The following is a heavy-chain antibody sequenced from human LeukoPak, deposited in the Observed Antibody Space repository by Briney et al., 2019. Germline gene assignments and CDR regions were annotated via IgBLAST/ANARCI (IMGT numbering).Heavy chain of an antibody. J-gene: IGHJ4*02. CDR2: INPNSGGT. CDR1: GYTFTGYY. CDR3: ARVRQIGYCSGGSCYNLDY. D-gene: IGHD2-15*01. Sequence: ASVKVSCKASGYTFTGYYMHWVRQAPGQGLEWMGWINPNSGGTNYAQKFQGRVTMTRDTSISTAYMELSRLRSDDTAVYYCARVRQIGYCSGGSCYNLDYWGQGTLVTVSS. V-gene: IGHV1-2*02.